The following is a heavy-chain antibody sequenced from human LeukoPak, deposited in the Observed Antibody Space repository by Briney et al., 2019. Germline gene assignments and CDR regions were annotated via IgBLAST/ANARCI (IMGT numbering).Heavy chain of an antibody. CDR3: ARDLFVDTAMETADY. J-gene: IGHJ4*02. CDR2: ISAYNGNT. V-gene: IGHV1-18*01. Sequence: ASVKVSCKASGYTFTSYGISWVRQAPGQGLEWMGWISAYNGNTNYAQKLQGRVTMTTDTSTSTAYMELRSLRSVDTAVYYCARDLFVDTAMETADYWGQGTLVTVSS. D-gene: IGHD5-18*01. CDR1: GYTFTSYG.